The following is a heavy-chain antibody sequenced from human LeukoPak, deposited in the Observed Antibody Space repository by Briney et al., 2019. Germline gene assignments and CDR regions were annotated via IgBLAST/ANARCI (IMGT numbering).Heavy chain of an antibody. CDR3: ARDIPYGDYVGNYFDY. Sequence: GASVEVSCKASGYTFTSYAMHWVRQAPGQRLEWMGWINAGNGNTKYSQKFQGRVTITRDTSASTAYMELSSLRSEDTAVYYCARDIPYGDYVGNYFDYWGQGTLVTVSS. D-gene: IGHD4-17*01. J-gene: IGHJ4*02. V-gene: IGHV1-3*01. CDR1: GYTFTSYA. CDR2: INAGNGNT.